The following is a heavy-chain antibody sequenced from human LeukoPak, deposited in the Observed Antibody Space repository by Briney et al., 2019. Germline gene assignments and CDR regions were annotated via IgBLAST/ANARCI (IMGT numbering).Heavy chain of an antibody. V-gene: IGHV1-18*04. Sequence: ASVKVSCKASGYTFTGYYLHWVRQAPGQGLEWMGWINAYNGNTNYAQKLQGRVTMTTDTSTSTAYMELRSLRSDDTAVYYCARAHTSIVFFDYWGQGTLVTVPS. CDR1: GYTFTGYY. D-gene: IGHD2-2*01. J-gene: IGHJ4*02. CDR2: INAYNGNT. CDR3: ARAHTSIVFFDY.